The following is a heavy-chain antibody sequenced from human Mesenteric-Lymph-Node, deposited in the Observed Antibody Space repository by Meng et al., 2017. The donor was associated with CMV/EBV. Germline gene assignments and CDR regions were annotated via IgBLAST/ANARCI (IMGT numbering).Heavy chain of an antibody. J-gene: IGHJ5*02. D-gene: IGHD5-24*01. Sequence: SGYTFSDYYIHWVRQAPGQGLEWMGWIKPSSGGTNYAQKFQGRVTMTRDTSISTAYMELRRLKSDDTAVYYCARVGEAVMASLSWFDPWGQGTLVTVSS. CDR1: GYTFSDYY. V-gene: IGHV1-2*02. CDR3: ARVGEAVMASLSWFDP. CDR2: IKPSSGGT.